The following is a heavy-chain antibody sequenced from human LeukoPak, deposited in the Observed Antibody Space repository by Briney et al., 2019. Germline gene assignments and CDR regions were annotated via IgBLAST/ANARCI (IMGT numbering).Heavy chain of an antibody. CDR3: ASEIIFGSFDY. CDR1: GFTFSSYE. Sequence: GGSLRLSCAASGFTFSSYEMNWVRQAPGKGLEWVSYISSSGSTIYYADSVKGRFTISRDNSKNTLYLQMNSLRAEDTAVYYCASEIIFGSFDYWGQGTLVTVSS. D-gene: IGHD3-3*01. V-gene: IGHV3-48*03. CDR2: ISSSGSTI. J-gene: IGHJ4*02.